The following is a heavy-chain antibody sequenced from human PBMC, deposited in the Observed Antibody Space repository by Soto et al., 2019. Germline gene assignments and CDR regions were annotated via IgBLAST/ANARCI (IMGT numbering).Heavy chain of an antibody. CDR3: ARGMLGELSPDDAFDI. J-gene: IGHJ3*02. CDR1: GYTFTSYG. V-gene: IGHV1-18*01. Sequence: QVQLVQSGAEVKKPGASVKFSCKASGYTFTSYGISWVRQAPGQGLEWMGWISAYNGNTKYAQKLQGRVTMTTDTSTRTAYMELRSLRSDDTAVYYCARGMLGELSPDDAFDIWGQGTIVTVSS. CDR2: ISAYNGNT. D-gene: IGHD3-16*02.